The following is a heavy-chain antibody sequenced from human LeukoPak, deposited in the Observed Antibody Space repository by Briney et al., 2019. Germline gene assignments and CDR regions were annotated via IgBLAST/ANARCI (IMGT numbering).Heavy chain of an antibody. CDR2: ISAYNGNT. J-gene: IGHJ2*01. CDR1: GYTFTSYG. V-gene: IGHV1-18*04. CDR3: ARGGYCSGGNCYYPLYWYFDL. D-gene: IGHD2-15*01. Sequence: ASVKVSCKASGYTFTSYGISWVRQAPGQGLEWMGWISAYNGNTNYAQKLQGRVTMTTDTSTSTAYMELRSLRSDDTAVYCCARGGYCSGGNCYYPLYWYFDLWGRGTLVTVPS.